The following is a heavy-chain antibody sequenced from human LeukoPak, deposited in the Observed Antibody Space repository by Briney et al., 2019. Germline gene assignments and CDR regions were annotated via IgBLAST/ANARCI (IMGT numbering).Heavy chain of an antibody. Sequence: PGRSLRLPCAASGFTFSSYWMHWVRQVPGKGLVWVARINPGGSRITYADSVKGRFTISRDNAKNTLYLQMDSLRAEDTGVYYCARSNQADDYWGQGTLVTVSS. CDR1: GFTFSSYW. J-gene: IGHJ4*02. CDR3: ARSNQADDY. CDR2: INPGGSRI. V-gene: IGHV3-74*01. D-gene: IGHD1-14*01.